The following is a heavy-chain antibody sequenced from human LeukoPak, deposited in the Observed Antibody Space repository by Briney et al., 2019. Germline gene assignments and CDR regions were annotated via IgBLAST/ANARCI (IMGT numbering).Heavy chain of an antibody. J-gene: IGHJ3*02. CDR3: AGPVAAAGTHAFDI. CDR2: IYYSGTT. Sequence: SETLSLTCTVSGGSISSSPYYWGWIRQPPGKGLEWIGSIYYSGTTHYNPPLKSRVTISVDKSKNQFSLKLSSVTAADTAVYYCAGPVAAAGTHAFDIWGQGTMVTVSS. V-gene: IGHV4-39*07. D-gene: IGHD6-13*01. CDR1: GGSISSSPYY.